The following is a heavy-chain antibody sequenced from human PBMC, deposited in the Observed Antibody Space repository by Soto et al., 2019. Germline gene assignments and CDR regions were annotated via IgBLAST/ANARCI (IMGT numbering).Heavy chain of an antibody. D-gene: IGHD3-22*01. Sequence: SVKVSCKASGGTSSSYAISWVRQAPGQGLEWMGGIIPIFGTANYAQKFQGRVTITADESTSTAYMELSSLRSEDTAVYYCARVKNGYSIYYFDYWGQGTLVTVSS. CDR1: GGTSSSYA. CDR2: IIPIFGTA. CDR3: ARVKNGYSIYYFDY. J-gene: IGHJ4*02. V-gene: IGHV1-69*13.